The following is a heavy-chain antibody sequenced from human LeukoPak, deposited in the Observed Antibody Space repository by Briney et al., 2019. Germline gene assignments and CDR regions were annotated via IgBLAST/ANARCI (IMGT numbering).Heavy chain of an antibody. CDR1: GYTFTSYG. CDR3: ARGGLLWFGESSYYYYYYMDV. Sequence: GASVKVSCKASGYTFTSYGISWVRQAPGQGLEWMGWISAYNGNTNYAQKLQGRVTMTTDTSTSTAYMGLRSLRSDDTAVYYCARGGLLWFGESSYYYYYYMDVWGKGTTVTVSS. J-gene: IGHJ6*03. CDR2: ISAYNGNT. D-gene: IGHD3-10*01. V-gene: IGHV1-18*01.